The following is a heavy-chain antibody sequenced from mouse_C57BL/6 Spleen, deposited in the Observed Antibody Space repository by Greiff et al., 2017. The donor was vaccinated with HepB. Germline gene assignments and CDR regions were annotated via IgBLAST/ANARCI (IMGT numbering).Heavy chain of an antibody. J-gene: IGHJ1*03. CDR2: IDPSDSYT. CDR3: ARSYYYGSRYFEV. V-gene: IGHV1-50*01. Sequence: QVQLQQPGAELVKPGASVKLSCKASGYTFTSYWMQWVKQRPGQGLEWIGEIDPSDSYTNYNQKFKGKATLTVDTSSSTAYMQLSSLTSEDSAVYYCARSYYYGSRYFEVWGTGTTVTVSS. D-gene: IGHD1-1*01. CDR1: GYTFTSYW.